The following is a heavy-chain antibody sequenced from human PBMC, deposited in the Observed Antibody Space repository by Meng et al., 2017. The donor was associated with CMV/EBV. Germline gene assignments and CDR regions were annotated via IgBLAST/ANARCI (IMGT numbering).Heavy chain of an antibody. CDR3: ARDSSGWYPHFDY. CDR2: IYTSGST. Sequence: QRQCPAQCLCLFKHAETLSLTCTVSCGYISSYSWSWIRQPAGKGLEWIGRIYTSGSTNYNPSLKSRVTMSVDTSKNQFSLKLSSVTAADTAVYYCARDSSGWYPHFDYWGQGTLVTVSS. CDR1: CGYISSYS. D-gene: IGHD6-19*01. J-gene: IGHJ4*02. V-gene: IGHV4-4*07.